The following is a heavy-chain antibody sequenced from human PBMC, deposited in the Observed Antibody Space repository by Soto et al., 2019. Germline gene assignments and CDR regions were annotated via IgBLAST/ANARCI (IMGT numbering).Heavy chain of an antibody. Sequence: TSETLSLTCAVSGGSISSGGYYWSWIRQHPGKGLEWIGYIYYSGSTYYNPSLKSRVTISVDTSKNQFSLKLSSVTAADTAVYYCARQRGYYVDYWGQGTLVTVSS. V-gene: IGHV4-31*11. J-gene: IGHJ4*02. CDR3: ARQRGYYVDY. D-gene: IGHD3-22*01. CDR1: GGSISSGGYY. CDR2: IYYSGST.